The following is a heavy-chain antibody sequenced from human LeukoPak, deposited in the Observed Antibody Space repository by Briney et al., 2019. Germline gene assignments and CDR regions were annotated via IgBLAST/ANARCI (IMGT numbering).Heavy chain of an antibody. CDR3: AKAPSGGYSYFDY. Sequence: GGSLRLPCAASGFTFSSYAMSWVRQAPGKGLEWVSGISGSGGSTYYADSVKGRFTISRDNSKNTLYLQMNSLRAEDTAVYYCAKAPSGGYSYFDYWGQGTLVTVSS. D-gene: IGHD5-18*01. J-gene: IGHJ4*02. CDR1: GFTFSSYA. V-gene: IGHV3-23*01. CDR2: ISGSGGST.